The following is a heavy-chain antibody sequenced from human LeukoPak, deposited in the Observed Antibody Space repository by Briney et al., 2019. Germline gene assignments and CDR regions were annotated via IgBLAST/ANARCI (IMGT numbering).Heavy chain of an antibody. J-gene: IGHJ4*02. CDR1: GFTFSIFE. CDR2: INSDSSTI. CDR3: ATMVAGTSYFSD. Sequence: GGSLRLSCAASGFTFSIFEMNWVRQAPGKGLEWVSYINSDSSTIFYADSVKGRFTISRDNAKNSLYLQMNSLRAEDTAVYYCATMVAGTSYFSDWGQGTLVTVSS. V-gene: IGHV3-48*03. D-gene: IGHD6-19*01.